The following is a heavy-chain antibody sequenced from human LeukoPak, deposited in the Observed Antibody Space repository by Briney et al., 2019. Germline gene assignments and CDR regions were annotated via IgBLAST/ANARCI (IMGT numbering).Heavy chain of an antibody. CDR2: INPNDGGS. CDR1: GYSFTGYY. J-gene: IGHJ4*02. Sequence: AAVKESCKASGYSFTGYYIHWVRQAPGQGLEWMGWINPNDGGSNYAQKFQGRVTMTRDTSISTAYMEVSRLRSDDTAVYYCARAVLIVGATQEGYRGQGTLVTV. D-gene: IGHD2-15*01. CDR3: ARAVLIVGATQEGY. V-gene: IGHV1-2*02.